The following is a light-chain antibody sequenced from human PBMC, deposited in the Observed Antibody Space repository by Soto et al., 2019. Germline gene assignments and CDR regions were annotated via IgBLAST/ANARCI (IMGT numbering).Light chain of an antibody. V-gene: IGKV3-15*01. Sequence: EIVMTQSPATLSVSPGERATLSCRASQSVSSSLAWYQQKPGQAPRLLIYGASTRATGIPARFSGSGSGTVFTLTISSLQSEDFAVYYCQQYNNWLRTFGPGTKVDIK. CDR1: QSVSSS. J-gene: IGKJ3*01. CDR3: QQYNNWLRT. CDR2: GAS.